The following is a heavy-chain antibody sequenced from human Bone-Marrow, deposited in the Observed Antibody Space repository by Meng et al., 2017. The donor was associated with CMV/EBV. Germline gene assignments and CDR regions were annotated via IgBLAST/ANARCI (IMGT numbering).Heavy chain of an antibody. J-gene: IGHJ4*02. CDR3: ARDPGLHDFWSGYYVFDY. CDR2: INWNGGST. D-gene: IGHD3-3*01. Sequence: GGSLRLSCAASGFTFDDYGMSWVRQAPGKGLEWVSGINWNGGSTGYADSVKGRFTISRDNSKNTLYLQMNSLRAEDTAVYYCARDPGLHDFWSGYYVFDYWGQGTLVTVSS. CDR1: GFTFDDYG. V-gene: IGHV3-20*04.